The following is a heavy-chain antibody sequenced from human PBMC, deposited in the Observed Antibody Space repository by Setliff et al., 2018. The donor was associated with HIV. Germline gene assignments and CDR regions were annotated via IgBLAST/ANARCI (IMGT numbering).Heavy chain of an antibody. CDR2: MSPNSGNT. CDR1: GYTFTSHD. D-gene: IGHD1-1*01. CDR3: ARRGTLFY. V-gene: IGHV1-8*02. J-gene: IGHJ4*02. Sequence: KVSCKTSGYTFTSHDINWVRQAPGQGLEWMGWMSPNSGNTGYTQKFEGRVTFTRDASINTAYLELHSLTSDDTAVYYCARRGTLFYWGQGTLVTVSS.